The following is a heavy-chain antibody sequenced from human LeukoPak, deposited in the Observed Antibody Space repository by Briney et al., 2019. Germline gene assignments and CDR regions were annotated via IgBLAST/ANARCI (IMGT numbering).Heavy chain of an antibody. Sequence: SETLSLTCSVSGYSISSGYYWGWIRQPPGKGLEWIGSIYHSGSTYYNTSLKSRVTISVDTSKNQFSLKLNSVTAADTAVYYCATSRQLLDNWFDPWGQGTLVTVSS. D-gene: IGHD2-2*01. CDR3: ATSRQLLDNWFDP. CDR2: IYHSGST. CDR1: GYSISSGYY. V-gene: IGHV4-38-2*02. J-gene: IGHJ5*02.